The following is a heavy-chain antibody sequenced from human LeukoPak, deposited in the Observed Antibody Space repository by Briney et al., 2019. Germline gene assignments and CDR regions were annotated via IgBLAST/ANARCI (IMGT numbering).Heavy chain of an antibody. CDR3: ARDREYYDFWSGYQPVLDY. Sequence: GASVKVSCKASGYTFTSYGISWVRQAPGQGLERMGWIIAYNGNTNYAQKLQGRVTMTTDTSTSTAYMELRSLRSDDTAVYYCARDREYYDFWSGYQPVLDYWGQGTLVTVSS. J-gene: IGHJ4*02. V-gene: IGHV1-18*01. CDR2: IIAYNGNT. D-gene: IGHD3-3*01. CDR1: GYTFTSYG.